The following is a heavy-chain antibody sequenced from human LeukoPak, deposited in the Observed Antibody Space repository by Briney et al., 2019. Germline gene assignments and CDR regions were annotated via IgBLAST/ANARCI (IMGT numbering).Heavy chain of an antibody. J-gene: IGHJ4*02. CDR3: ARDLDYYDDSGYQTYYFDY. CDR2: ISSSGSTI. CDR1: GFTFSDYY. Sequence: GGSLRLSCAASGFTFSDYYMSWIRQAPGKGLEWVSYISSSGSTIFYADSVKGRFTISRDNAKSSLYLEMNSLRAEDTAVYYCARDLDYYDDSGYQTYYFDYWGQGTLVTVSS. V-gene: IGHV3-11*01. D-gene: IGHD3-22*01.